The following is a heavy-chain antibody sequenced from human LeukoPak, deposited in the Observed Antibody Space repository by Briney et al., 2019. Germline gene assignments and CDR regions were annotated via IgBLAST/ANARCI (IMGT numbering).Heavy chain of an antibody. CDR1: GFTFSSYE. Sequence: GGSLRLSCAASGFTFSSYEMNWVRQAPGKGLEWVAVISYDGSNSPYADSVKGRFTISRDNSKNTLYLQMNSLRAEDTAVYYCARESVAGVVLLDYWGQGTLVTVSS. V-gene: IGHV3-30*04. CDR2: ISYDGSNS. J-gene: IGHJ4*02. CDR3: ARESVAGVVLLDY. D-gene: IGHD6-19*01.